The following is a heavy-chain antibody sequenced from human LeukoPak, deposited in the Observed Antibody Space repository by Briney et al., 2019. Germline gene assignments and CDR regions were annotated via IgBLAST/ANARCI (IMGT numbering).Heavy chain of an antibody. Sequence: GGSLRLSCAASGFTFSSYGMHWVRQAPGKELEWVAVIWYDGSNKYYADSVKGRFTISRDNSKNTLYLQMNSLRAEDTAVYYCAREVRGNYDRGFDYWGQGTLVTVSS. CDR3: AREVRGNYDRGFDY. CDR2: IWYDGSNK. CDR1: GFTFSSYG. V-gene: IGHV3-33*01. J-gene: IGHJ4*02. D-gene: IGHD4-11*01.